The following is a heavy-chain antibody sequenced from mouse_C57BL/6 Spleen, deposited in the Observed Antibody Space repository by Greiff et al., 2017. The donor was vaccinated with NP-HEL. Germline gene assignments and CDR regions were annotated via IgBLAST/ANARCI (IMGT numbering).Heavy chain of an antibody. Sequence: EVQLQQSGPELVKPGASVKISCKASGYTFTDYYMNWVKQSHGKSLEWIGDINPNNGGTSYNQKFKGKATLTVDKSFSTAYMELRSLTSEDSAVYYCAGSGRHYYAMDYWGQGTSVTVSS. CDR1: GYTFTDYY. V-gene: IGHV1-26*01. CDR2: INPNNGGT. J-gene: IGHJ4*01. CDR3: AGSGRHYYAMDY. D-gene: IGHD3-2*02.